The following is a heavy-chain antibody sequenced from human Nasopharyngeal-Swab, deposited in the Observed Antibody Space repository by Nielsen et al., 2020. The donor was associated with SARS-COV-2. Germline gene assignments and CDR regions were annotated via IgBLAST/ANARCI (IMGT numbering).Heavy chain of an antibody. J-gene: IGHJ6*02. Sequence: GESLKISCAASGFTFSSYAMSWVRQAPGKGLEWVSAISGSGGSTYYADSVKGRFTISRDNSKNTLYLQMNSLRADDTAVYYCARQRPGGMDVWGQGTTVTVSS. CDR1: GFTFSSYA. V-gene: IGHV3-23*01. CDR2: ISGSGGST. CDR3: ARQRPGGMDV.